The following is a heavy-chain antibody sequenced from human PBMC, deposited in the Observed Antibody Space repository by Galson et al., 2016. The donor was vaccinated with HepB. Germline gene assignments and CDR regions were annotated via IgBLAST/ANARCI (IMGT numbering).Heavy chain of an antibody. CDR3: ARELLYSQYGRDS. Sequence: SLRLSCAASGFTVSSNYMSWIRQAPGKGLEWVAYISSGGNYTYNADSVKGRFTISRDNAKNSLYLQMNSLRAEDTAVYYCARELLYSQYGRDSWGQGTLVTVSS. CDR2: ISSGGNYT. CDR1: GFTVSSNY. D-gene: IGHD4-11*01. J-gene: IGHJ4*02. V-gene: IGHV3-11*06.